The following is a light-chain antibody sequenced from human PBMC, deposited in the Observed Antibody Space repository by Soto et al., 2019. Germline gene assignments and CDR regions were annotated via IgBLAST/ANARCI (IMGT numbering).Light chain of an antibody. CDR1: NSNVGAYDY. CDR2: EIN. J-gene: IGLJ1*01. V-gene: IGLV2-8*01. Sequence: QSVLTQPPSASGTPGQRVTISCSGSNSNVGAYDYVSWYQQHPGKAPKLMIYEINKRPSGVPDRFSGSKSGNTASLTVSGLQSEDEADYYCSSFAGSNNFPYVFGTGTKVTVL. CDR3: SSFAGSNNFPYV.